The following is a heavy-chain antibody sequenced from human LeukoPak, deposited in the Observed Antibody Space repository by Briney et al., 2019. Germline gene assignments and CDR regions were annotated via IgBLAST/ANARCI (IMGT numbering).Heavy chain of an antibody. CDR2: IIHDRGTGRGTP. CDR3: SRESGPFCPFGY. J-gene: IGHJ4*02. Sequence: SETLSLTCAVYGGSFSGNYWSWIRQPPGKGLEWIGEIIHDRGTGRGTPTYNPSLNGRVTMSLDKSSNQLSLHLTSVTAADTATYFCSRESGPFCPFGYWGQGTLVIVSS. D-gene: IGHD1-26*01. CDR1: GGSFSGNY. V-gene: IGHV4-34*12.